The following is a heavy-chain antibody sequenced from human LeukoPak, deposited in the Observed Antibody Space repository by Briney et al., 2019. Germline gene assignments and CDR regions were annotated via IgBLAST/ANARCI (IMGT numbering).Heavy chain of an antibody. CDR2: MNPNSGNT. Sequence: ASVKVSCKASGYTFTSYDINWVRQATGQGLEWMGWMNPNSGNTGYAQKFQGRVTMTRNTSISTAYMELSSLRSEDTAVYYCARSKVPRDAFDIWGQGTMVTVSS. J-gene: IGHJ3*02. CDR1: GYTFTSYD. V-gene: IGHV1-8*01. D-gene: IGHD1-1*01. CDR3: ARSKVPRDAFDI.